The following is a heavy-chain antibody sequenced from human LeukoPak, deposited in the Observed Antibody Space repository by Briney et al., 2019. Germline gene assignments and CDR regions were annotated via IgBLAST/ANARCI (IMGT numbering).Heavy chain of an antibody. D-gene: IGHD3-10*01. CDR2: IYYSGST. Sequence: PSETLSLTCTVSGGSISSGGYYWSWIRQHPGKGLEWIGYIYYSGSTYYNPSLKSRVTISVDTSKNQFSLKLSSVTAADTAVYYCARVVLWFGEYYFDYWGQGTLVTVSS. V-gene: IGHV4-31*03. CDR3: ARVVLWFGEYYFDY. J-gene: IGHJ4*02. CDR1: GGSISSGGYY.